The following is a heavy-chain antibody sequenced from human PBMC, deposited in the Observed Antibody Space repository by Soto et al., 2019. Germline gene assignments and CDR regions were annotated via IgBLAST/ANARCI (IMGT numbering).Heavy chain of an antibody. V-gene: IGHV3-21*04. CDR3: SSEVQPVFRREYDY. J-gene: IGHJ4*02. CDR1: GFTFISHN. Sequence: EVQLVEAGGGLVKPWGSLRLSCAVSGFTFISHNLNWVRHAPGKRLEWVSSISGSGCPDYADSLNVRFITSRDNAQNSLYLQMSSLRAEDTAVYYCSSEVQPVFRREYDYWGQGTLVSVS. CDR2: ISGSGCP.